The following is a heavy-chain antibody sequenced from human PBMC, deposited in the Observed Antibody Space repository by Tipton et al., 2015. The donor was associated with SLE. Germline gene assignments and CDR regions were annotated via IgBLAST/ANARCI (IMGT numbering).Heavy chain of an antibody. J-gene: IGHJ4*02. CDR3: AKEMDDYGDYLEDY. D-gene: IGHD4-17*01. CDR1: GFTFSRYG. V-gene: IGHV3-30*18. CDR2: ISYDGSNK. Sequence: SLRLSCAASGFTFSRYGMHWVRQAPGKGLEWVAVISYDGSNKYYADSVKGRFTISRDNSKNTLYLQMNSLRAEDTAVYYCAKEMDDYGDYLEDYWGQGSLVTVSS.